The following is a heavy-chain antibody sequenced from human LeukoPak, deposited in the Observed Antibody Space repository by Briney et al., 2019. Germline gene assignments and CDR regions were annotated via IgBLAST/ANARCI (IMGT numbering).Heavy chain of an antibody. CDR1: GGSIKNYY. CDR2: IYHSGST. V-gene: IGHV4-59*08. D-gene: IGHD3-10*01. CDR3: ARWFGKTLAGVY. J-gene: IGHJ4*02. Sequence: SETLSLTCTVSGGSIKNYYWSWIRQPPGKGLEWIGYIYHSGSTNYNPSLKSRVTISVDTSKNQFSLKLSSVTATDTAVYYCARWFGKTLAGVYWGEGTLVTVSS.